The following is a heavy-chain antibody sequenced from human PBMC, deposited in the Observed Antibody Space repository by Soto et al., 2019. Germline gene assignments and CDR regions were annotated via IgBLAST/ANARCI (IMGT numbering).Heavy chain of an antibody. V-gene: IGHV3-74*01. J-gene: IGHJ4*02. CDR2: INQDGRST. CDR1: GFAFSTYW. D-gene: IGHD3-16*01. Sequence: GGSLRLSCGASGFAFSTYWMNWARQVPGKGLVWLARINQDGRSTAYADSVKGRFTISRDNAKNTAYLQMNNLRVDDTAVYYCVEGGGAGTGYWGRGTLVTVSS. CDR3: VEGGGAGTGY.